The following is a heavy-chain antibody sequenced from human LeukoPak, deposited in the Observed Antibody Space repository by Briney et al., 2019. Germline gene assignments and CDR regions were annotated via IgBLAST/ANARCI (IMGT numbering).Heavy chain of an antibody. CDR1: GYSISSGYY. CDR3: ARGYDYRGYFFYYYMDF. D-gene: IGHD4-11*01. CDR2: IYQSGNT. J-gene: IGHJ6*03. Sequence: PSETLSLTCTASGYSISSGYYWGWIRQPPGKGLEWIGSIYQSGNTYYNPSLKSRVIISMDTSKNQFSLKLSSVTAADTAVYYCARGYDYRGYFFYYYMDFWGKGTTVTVSS. V-gene: IGHV4-38-2*02.